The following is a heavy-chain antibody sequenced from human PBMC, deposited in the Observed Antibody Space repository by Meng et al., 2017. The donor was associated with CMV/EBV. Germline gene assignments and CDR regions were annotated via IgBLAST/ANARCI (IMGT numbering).Heavy chain of an antibody. CDR3: ARAIHGAQVVPAKLTVYYYGMDV. CDR1: GFTFSSYA. J-gene: IGHJ6*02. Sequence: GGSLRLSCAASGFTFSSYAMHWVRQAPGKGLEWVAVISYDGSNKYYADSVKGRFTISRDNSKNTLYLQMNSLRAEDTAVYYCARAIHGAQVVPAKLTVYYYGMDVWGQGTTGTVSS. CDR2: ISYDGSNK. D-gene: IGHD2-2*01. V-gene: IGHV3-30-3*01.